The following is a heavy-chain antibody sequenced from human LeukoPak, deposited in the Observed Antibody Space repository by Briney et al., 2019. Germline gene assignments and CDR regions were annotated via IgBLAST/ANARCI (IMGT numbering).Heavy chain of an antibody. V-gene: IGHV3-30*18. CDR1: EFTFSSYG. Sequence: GGSLRLSCAASEFTFSSYGMHWVRQAPGKGLEWVAVISYDGSNKYYADSVKGRFTISRDNSKNTLYLQMNSLRAEDTAVYYCANDVANGGNSDYWGQGALVTISS. J-gene: IGHJ4*02. D-gene: IGHD4-23*01. CDR3: ANDVANGGNSDY. CDR2: ISYDGSNK.